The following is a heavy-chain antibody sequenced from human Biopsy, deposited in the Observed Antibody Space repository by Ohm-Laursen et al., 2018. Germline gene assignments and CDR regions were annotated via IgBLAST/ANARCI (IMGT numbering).Heavy chain of an antibody. CDR1: GDSITSYF. J-gene: IGHJ3*01. CDR3: ARRLPLRGFAFDV. D-gene: IGHD3-10*01. V-gene: IGHV4-59*08. CDR2: IYYRGNT. Sequence: GTLSLTCSVSGDSITSYFWNWIRQASGKGLEWIGNIYYRGNTNYSPSLKSRATISLDSSKNQFSLNLNSVTATDTAVYYCARRLPLRGFAFDVWGQGTVVTVS.